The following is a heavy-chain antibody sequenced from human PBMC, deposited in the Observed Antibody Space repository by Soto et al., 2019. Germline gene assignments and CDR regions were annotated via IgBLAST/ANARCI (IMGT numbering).Heavy chain of an antibody. V-gene: IGHV3-21*01. D-gene: IGHD1-26*01. CDR2: ISSSSSYI. J-gene: IGHJ3*02. CDR3: AREWELRHDAFDI. Sequence: EVQLVESGGGQVKPGGSLRLSCAASGFTFSSYSMNWVRQAPGKGLEWVSSISSSSSYIYYADSVKGRFTISRDNAKNSLYLQMNSLRAEDTAVYYCAREWELRHDAFDIWGQGTMVTVSS. CDR1: GFTFSSYS.